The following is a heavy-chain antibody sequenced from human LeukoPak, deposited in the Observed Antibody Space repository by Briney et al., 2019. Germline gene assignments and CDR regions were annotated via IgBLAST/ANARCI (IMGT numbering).Heavy chain of an antibody. CDR3: ARLWYYGSGSPTFDY. Sequence: SETLSLTCSVSGGSISSHSYYWGWIRQPPGKGLEWIASIYYTGSTYYNPSLKSRVAISVETLKNHFSLKLNSVTAADTAVYYCARLWYYGSGSPTFDYWGQGILVTVSS. D-gene: IGHD3-10*01. J-gene: IGHJ4*02. CDR2: IYYTGST. V-gene: IGHV4-39*01. CDR1: GGSISSHSYY.